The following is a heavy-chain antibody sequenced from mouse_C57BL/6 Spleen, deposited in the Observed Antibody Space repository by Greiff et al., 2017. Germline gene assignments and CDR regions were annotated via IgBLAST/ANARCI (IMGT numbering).Heavy chain of an antibody. V-gene: IGHV1-69*01. CDR3: ARSIYYGSRAYDAMDY. CDR1: GYTFTSYW. D-gene: IGHD1-1*01. CDR2: IDPSASYT. Sequence: VQLQQPGAELVMPGASVKLSCKASGYTFTSYWMHWVKQRPGQGLEWIGEIDPSASYTNYNQKFKGKSTLTVDKSSSTAYMQLSSLTSEDSAVYYCARSIYYGSRAYDAMDYWGQGTSVTVAA. J-gene: IGHJ4*01.